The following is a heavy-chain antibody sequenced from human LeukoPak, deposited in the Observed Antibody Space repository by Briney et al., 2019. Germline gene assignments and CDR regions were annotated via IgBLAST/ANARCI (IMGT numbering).Heavy chain of an antibody. CDR1: GFTFSSYA. Sequence: GGSLRLSCAASGFTFSSYAMHWVRQAPGKGLEWVAVISYDGSNKYYADSVKGRFTISRDNSKNSLSLQMNSLRVEDTAIYFCARAAYDSNGYLTLWGQGTLVTVSS. CDR2: ISYDGSNK. V-gene: IGHV3-30*04. CDR3: ARAAYDSNGYLTL. D-gene: IGHD3-22*01. J-gene: IGHJ4*02.